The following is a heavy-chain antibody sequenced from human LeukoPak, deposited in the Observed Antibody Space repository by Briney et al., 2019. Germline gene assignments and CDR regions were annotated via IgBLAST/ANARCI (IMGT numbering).Heavy chain of an antibody. J-gene: IGHJ4*02. CDR1: GYSFTSYW. Sequence: GESLKISCKGSGYSFTSYWIGWVXQMPGKGLECMGIIYPGDSDTRYSPSFQGQVTISADXSISTAYLQWSSLKASATAMYYCARGNYDFWSAFAHWGQGTLVTVSS. V-gene: IGHV5-51*01. D-gene: IGHD3-3*01. CDR3: ARGNYDFWSAFAH. CDR2: IYPGDSDT.